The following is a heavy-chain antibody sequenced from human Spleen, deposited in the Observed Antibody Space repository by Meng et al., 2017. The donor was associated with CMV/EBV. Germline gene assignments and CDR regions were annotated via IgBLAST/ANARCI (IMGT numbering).Heavy chain of an antibody. V-gene: IGHV3-23*01. J-gene: IGHJ3*02. CDR3: AKDKDFWSGYLSGGAFDI. Sequence: GESLKISCTASGFTFRHFAMNWVRQAPGKGLEWVSSISGSGGSTYYADSVKGRFTISRDNSKNTLYLQMNSLRAEDTAVYYCAKDKDFWSGYLSGGAFDIWGQGTMVTVSS. CDR1: GFTFRHFA. CDR2: ISGSGGST. D-gene: IGHD3-3*01.